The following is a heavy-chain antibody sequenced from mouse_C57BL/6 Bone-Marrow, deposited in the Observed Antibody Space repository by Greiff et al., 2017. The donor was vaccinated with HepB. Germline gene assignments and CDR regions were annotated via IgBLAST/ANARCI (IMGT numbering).Heavy chain of an antibody. CDR3: ARRGSRGYYAMDY. Sequence: EVMLVESGGGLVQPGGSLKLSCAASGFTFSDYGMAWVRQAPRKGPEWVAFISNLAYSIYYADTVTGRFTISRGNAKNTLYLEMSSLRSEDTAMYYCARRGSRGYYAMDYWGQGTSVTVSS. J-gene: IGHJ4*01. D-gene: IGHD1-1*01. CDR1: GFTFSDYG. V-gene: IGHV5-15*04. CDR2: ISNLAYSI.